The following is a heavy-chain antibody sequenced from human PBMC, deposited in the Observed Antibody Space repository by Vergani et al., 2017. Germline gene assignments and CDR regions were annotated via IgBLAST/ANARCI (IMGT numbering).Heavy chain of an antibody. CDR1: GFSISSGYY. CDR2: FFHGGST. V-gene: IGHV4-38-2*01. Sequence: QVQLQESGPGLVKPSETLSLTCAVSGFSISSGYYWGWIRQPPGKGLEWIGNFFHGGSTYYNPSLKSRVTISVDTSKNQFSLRLTSVTAADTAVYYCARGGYCSSTSCSSYWYFDLWGRGTLVTVSS. J-gene: IGHJ2*01. CDR3: ARGGYCSSTSCSSYWYFDL. D-gene: IGHD2-2*01.